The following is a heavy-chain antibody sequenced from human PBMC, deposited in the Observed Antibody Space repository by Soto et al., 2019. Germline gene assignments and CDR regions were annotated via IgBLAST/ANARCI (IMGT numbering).Heavy chain of an antibody. Sequence: SETLSLTCPVSAGSITTGDYSWSWTRQPTGEGLGWIGYIYHSGSTYYNPSLKSRVTISVDRSKSQFSLKLSSVTAADTAVYYCARTDYGDYLSGRIDNWGQGTMVTVSS. CDR1: AGSITTGDYS. J-gene: IGHJ3*02. CDR3: ARTDYGDYLSGRIDN. V-gene: IGHV4-30-2*01. CDR2: IYHSGST. D-gene: IGHD4-17*01.